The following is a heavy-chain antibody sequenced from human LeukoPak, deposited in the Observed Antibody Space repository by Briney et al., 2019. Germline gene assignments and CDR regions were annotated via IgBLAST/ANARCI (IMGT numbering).Heavy chain of an antibody. CDR3: ASGYYDSSEDGMDV. J-gene: IGHJ6*02. D-gene: IGHD3-22*01. CDR1: GYTFTSYG. V-gene: IGHV1-18*01. CDR2: ISAYNGNT. Sequence: ASVKVSCKASGYTFTSYGISWVRQAPGQGLEWMGWISAYNGNTNYAQKLQGRVTMTTDTSTSTAYMELRSLRSDDTAVYYCASGYYDSSEDGMDVWGQGTTVTVSS.